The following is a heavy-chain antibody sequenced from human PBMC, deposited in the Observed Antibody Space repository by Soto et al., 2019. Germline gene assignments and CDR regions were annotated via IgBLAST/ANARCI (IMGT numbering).Heavy chain of an antibody. J-gene: IGHJ4*02. CDR1: GGSSSSGGYY. Sequence: QVQLQESGPGLVKPSQTLSLTCTVSGGSSSSGGYYWSWIRQHPGKGLEWIGYIYYSGSTYYNPSLKSRVTISVDTSKNQFSLKLSSVTAADTAVYYCANIIGYCSGDSCYSIDYWGQGTLVTVSS. CDR2: IYYSGST. V-gene: IGHV4-31*03. CDR3: ANIIGYCSGDSCYSIDY. D-gene: IGHD2-15*01.